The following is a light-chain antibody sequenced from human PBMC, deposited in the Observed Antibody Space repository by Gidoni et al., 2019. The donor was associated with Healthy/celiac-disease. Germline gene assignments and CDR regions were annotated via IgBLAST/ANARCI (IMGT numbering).Light chain of an antibody. J-gene: IGLJ1*01. CDR3: QSYDSSLSGSDYV. V-gene: IGLV1-40*01. Sequence: QSVLTQPPSLSGAPGQRVTIPCTGSSSNIGAGYDVHWYQQLPGTAPKLLIYGNSNRPSGVPDRFSGSKSGTSASLAITGLQAEDEADYYCQSYDSSLSGSDYVFGTGTKVTVL. CDR1: SSNIGAGYD. CDR2: GNS.